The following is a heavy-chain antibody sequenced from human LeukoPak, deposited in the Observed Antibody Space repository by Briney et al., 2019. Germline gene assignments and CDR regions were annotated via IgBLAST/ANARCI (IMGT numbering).Heavy chain of an antibody. D-gene: IGHD3-10*01. V-gene: IGHV4-39*01. CDR1: GGSISSSSYY. CDR3: ARLRGFGEDFDY. Sequence: SETLSLTCTVSGGSISSSSYYWGWIRQPPGKGLEWIGSIYYSGSTYYNPSLKSRVTISVDTSKNQFSLKLSSVTAADTAVYYCARLRGFGEDFDYWGQGTLVTVSS. CDR2: IYYSGST. J-gene: IGHJ4*02.